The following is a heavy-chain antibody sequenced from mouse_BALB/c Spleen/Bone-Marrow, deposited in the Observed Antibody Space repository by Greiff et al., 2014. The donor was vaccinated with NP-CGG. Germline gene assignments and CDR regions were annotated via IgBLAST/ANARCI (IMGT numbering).Heavy chain of an antibody. D-gene: IGHD1-1*01. CDR1: GFNIKDTY. J-gene: IGHJ3*01. V-gene: IGHV14-3*02. CDR2: IDPANGNT. Sequence: EVQLQQSGAELVKPGASAKLSCTASGFNIKDTYMHWVKQRPEQGLEWIGRIDPANGNTKYDPKFQGKATITADTSSNTAYLQLSSLTSEDTAVYYCAIYYYSTNGFAYWGQGTLVTVSA. CDR3: AIYYYSTNGFAY.